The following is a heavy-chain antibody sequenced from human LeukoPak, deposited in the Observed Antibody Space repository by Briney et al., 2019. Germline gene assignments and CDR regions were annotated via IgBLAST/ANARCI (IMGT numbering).Heavy chain of an antibody. CDR3: ARGVRIAAAPVD. D-gene: IGHD6-13*01. Sequence: SETLSLTCTVSGGSISSFYWSWIRQPPGKGLEWIGSIYYSGSTYYNPSLKSRVTMSVDTSKNQFSLKLSSVTAADTAVYYCARGVRIAAAPVDWGRGTLVTVSS. V-gene: IGHV4-59*08. CDR2: IYYSGST. CDR1: GGSISSFY. J-gene: IGHJ4*02.